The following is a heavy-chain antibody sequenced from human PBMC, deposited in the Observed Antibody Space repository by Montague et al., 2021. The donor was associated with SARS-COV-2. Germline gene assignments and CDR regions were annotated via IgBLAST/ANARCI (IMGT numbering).Heavy chain of an antibody. CDR3: AREKTVRGIYYFGMDV. J-gene: IGHJ6*02. V-gene: IGHV3-7*03. Sequence: SLRLSCAASDFSLDLSWMSWVRQAPGKGLEWVANIMADGSQKYYVDSVKGRFTISRAKAYKSVYLQMNSLRVEDTAVYYCAREKTVRGIYYFGMDVWGQGTTVTVSS. D-gene: IGHD4-11*01. CDR1: DFSLDLSW. CDR2: IMADGSQK.